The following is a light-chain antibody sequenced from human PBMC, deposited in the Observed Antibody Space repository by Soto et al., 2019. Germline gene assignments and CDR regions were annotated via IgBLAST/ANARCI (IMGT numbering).Light chain of an antibody. Sequence: EIVLTQSPATLSLSPGERATLSCRASQSVSSYLAWYQQKPGQAPRLLIYDASNRATGVPARFSGSGSGTDFPLSISILEPEDFAVYYCHQRSNWPLTFGGGTKVEIK. CDR1: QSVSSY. CDR3: HQRSNWPLT. V-gene: IGKV3-11*01. CDR2: DAS. J-gene: IGKJ4*01.